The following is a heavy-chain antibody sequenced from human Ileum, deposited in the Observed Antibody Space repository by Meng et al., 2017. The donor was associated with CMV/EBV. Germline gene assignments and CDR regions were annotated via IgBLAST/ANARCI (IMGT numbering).Heavy chain of an antibody. Sequence: LRLSCTVSGGSISSGDYYWSWIRQPPGKGLEWIGYIYYSGSTYYNPSLKSRVTISVDTSKNQFSLKLSSVTAADTAVYYCARDGILGGYCSSTSCYVYGMDVWGQGTTVTV. CDR2: IYYSGST. CDR1: GGSISSGDYY. CDR3: ARDGILGGYCSSTSCYVYGMDV. V-gene: IGHV4-30-4*08. D-gene: IGHD2-2*01. J-gene: IGHJ6*02.